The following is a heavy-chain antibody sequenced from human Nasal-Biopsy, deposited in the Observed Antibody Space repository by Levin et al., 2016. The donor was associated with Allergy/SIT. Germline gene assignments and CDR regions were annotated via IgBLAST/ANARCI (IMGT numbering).Heavy chain of an antibody. CDR2: IDPSDSYT. CDR1: AYRFTSYW. V-gene: IGHV5-10-1*01. CDR3: VRHAAVADDFWLQIFDY. J-gene: IGHJ4*02. Sequence: GESLKISCRGSAYRFTSYWISWVRQMPGRGLEWMGNIDPSDSYTKYSPSFQGHVTISTDQSMSTAYLQWNSLQASDSAMYYCVRHAAVADDFWLQIFDYWGQGTLVTVSS. D-gene: IGHD3/OR15-3a*01.